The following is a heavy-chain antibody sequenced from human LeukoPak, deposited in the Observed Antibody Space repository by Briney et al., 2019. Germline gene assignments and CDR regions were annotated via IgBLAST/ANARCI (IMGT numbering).Heavy chain of an antibody. CDR1: GHTFTSYG. V-gene: IGHV1-18*01. CDR3: ARDPTLSTNTAATSTFHLFDY. J-gene: IGHJ4*02. D-gene: IGHD6-13*01. CDR2: ISAYNANT. Sequence: ASVKVSCKASGHTFTSYGISWVRQAPGQGLEWMGWISAYNANTNYAQKLQGRVTMTRDTSTSTAYMELRRLRSDDTAMYYCARDPTLSTNTAATSTFHLFDYWGQGTLVTVSS.